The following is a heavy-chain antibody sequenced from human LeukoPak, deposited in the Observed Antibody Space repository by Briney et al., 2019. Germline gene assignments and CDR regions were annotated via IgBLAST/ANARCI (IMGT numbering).Heavy chain of an antibody. D-gene: IGHD4-17*01. CDR3: ARAASYGDYPPTNYFQH. V-gene: IGHV4-39*06. CDR2: IYYSGST. CDR1: GGSISSSSYY. J-gene: IGHJ1*01. Sequence: SETLSLTCTVSGGSISSSSYYWGWLRQPPGKGLEWIGSIYYSGSTYYNPSLKSRVTISVDTSKNQFPLKLSSVTAADTAVYYCARAASYGDYPPTNYFQHWGQGTLVTVSS.